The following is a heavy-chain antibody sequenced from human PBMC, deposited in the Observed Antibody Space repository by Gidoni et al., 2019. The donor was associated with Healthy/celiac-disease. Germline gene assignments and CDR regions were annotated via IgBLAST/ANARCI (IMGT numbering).Heavy chain of an antibody. D-gene: IGHD7-27*01. V-gene: IGHV1-24*01. CDR1: GYTLTELS. CDR2: FEPEDGET. Sequence: QVQLVKSGAEVKKPASSVTVSCTVSGYTLTELSMHWVRQAPGKGREWMGGFEPEDGETIYAQKFQGRVTMTEDTSIDTAYMELSSLRSEDTAVYYCATWGFLGQDYYYYYYMDFWGKGTTVTVSS. J-gene: IGHJ6*03. CDR3: ATWGFLGQDYYYYYYMDF.